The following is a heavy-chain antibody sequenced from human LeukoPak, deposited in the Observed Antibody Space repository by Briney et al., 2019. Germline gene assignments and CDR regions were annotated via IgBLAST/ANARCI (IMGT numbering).Heavy chain of an antibody. CDR3: ARHPELYFFDY. V-gene: IGHV4-59*08. J-gene: IGHJ4*02. Sequence: SETLSLTCTVPGASISSYYWSWIRQPPGKGLEWIGYSTNYNPSLKSRVTISADTSKNQVSLALSSVTAADTAVYYCARHPELYFFDYWGQGTLVTVSS. CDR1: GASISSYY. D-gene: IGHD3-10*01. CDR2: ST.